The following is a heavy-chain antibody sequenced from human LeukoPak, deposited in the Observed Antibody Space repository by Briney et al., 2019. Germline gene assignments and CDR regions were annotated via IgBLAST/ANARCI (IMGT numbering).Heavy chain of an antibody. D-gene: IGHD1-26*01. CDR3: AKSGASPLYHMDV. V-gene: IGHV3-23*01. Sequence: PGRSLRLSCAASGFSLSSYGVNWVRQAPGKGLEWVSGITGSDTTAYHAGSVRGRFTISRDDSKNTLYLQMSSLRVDDTAIYYCAKSGASPLYHMDVWGRGATVTVSS. CDR1: GFSLSSYG. J-gene: IGHJ6*03. CDR2: ITGSDTTA.